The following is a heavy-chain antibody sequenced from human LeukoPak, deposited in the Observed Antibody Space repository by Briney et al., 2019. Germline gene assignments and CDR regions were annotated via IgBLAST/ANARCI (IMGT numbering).Heavy chain of an antibody. V-gene: IGHV1-2*02. Sequence: GASVKVSCKASGGTFSSYAISWVRQAPGQGLEWVGRNNPKSGDTYYAQKFQGRVTMTGDTSINTAYMELFSLRSDDTAVYYCARDDASDPSASFDLWGQGTMVTVSS. CDR3: ARDDASDPSASFDL. CDR2: NNPKSGDT. D-gene: IGHD1-26*01. J-gene: IGHJ3*01. CDR1: GGTFSSYA.